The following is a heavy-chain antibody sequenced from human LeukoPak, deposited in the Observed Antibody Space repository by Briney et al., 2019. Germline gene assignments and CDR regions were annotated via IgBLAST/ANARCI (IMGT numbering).Heavy chain of an antibody. CDR1: GFTFSTYE. CDR2: ISSSGSTI. Sequence: GGSLRLSXAASGFTFSTYEMNWVRQAPGKGLEWVSYISSSGSTIYYADSVKGRFTISRDNAKNSLYLQMNSLRAEDTAVYYCARLSRVGATCFDYWGQGTLVTVSS. V-gene: IGHV3-48*03. D-gene: IGHD1-26*01. J-gene: IGHJ4*02. CDR3: ARLSRVGATCFDY.